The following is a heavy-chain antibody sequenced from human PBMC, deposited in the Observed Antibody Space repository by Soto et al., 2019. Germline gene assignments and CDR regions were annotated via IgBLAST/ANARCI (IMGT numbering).Heavy chain of an antibody. CDR1: GFTFSNFA. V-gene: IGHV3-23*01. J-gene: IGHJ4*02. Sequence: PGGSLRLSCAASGFTFSNFAMGWVRQAPGKGLEWVSSISTTGAITYYADSVKGRFTISRDNSKSTLYLQMNSLGVEDTALYYCPNPWGPGWFHFDLWGQGTVVTVSS. CDR2: ISTTGAIT. CDR3: PNPWGPGWFHFDL. D-gene: IGHD6-19*01.